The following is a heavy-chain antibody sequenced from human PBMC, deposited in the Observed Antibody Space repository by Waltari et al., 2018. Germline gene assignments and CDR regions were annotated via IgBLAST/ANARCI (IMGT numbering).Heavy chain of an antibody. V-gene: IGHV3-9*01. CDR2: ISWKSASI. J-gene: IGHJ3*02. CDR3: ARGEGTTVVTIAFDI. CDR1: GFTFDDYA. Sequence: EVRLAEAGGGLTQPGRSLRLSCAGSGFTFDDYAMHWVRQAPGKGLEWVSGISWKSASIMYADSVGGRFTVSRDNAKNSLYLHMNSLRSEDTALYYCARGEGTTVVTIAFDIWGQGTMVTVSS. D-gene: IGHD4-17*01.